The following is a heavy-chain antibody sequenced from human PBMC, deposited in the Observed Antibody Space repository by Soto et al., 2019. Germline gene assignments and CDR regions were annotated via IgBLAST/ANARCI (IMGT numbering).Heavy chain of an antibody. V-gene: IGHV3-23*01. CDR3: AKGLSVYNWNCVFPVDPGYYGMDV. Sequence: GGSLRLSCAASGFTFSSYAMSWVRQAPGKGLEWVSAISGSGGSTYYADSVKGRFTISRDNSKNTLYLQMNSLRAEDTAVYYCAKGLSVYNWNCVFPVDPGYYGMDVWGQGTTVTVSS. J-gene: IGHJ6*02. D-gene: IGHD1-7*01. CDR2: ISGSGGST. CDR1: GFTFSSYA.